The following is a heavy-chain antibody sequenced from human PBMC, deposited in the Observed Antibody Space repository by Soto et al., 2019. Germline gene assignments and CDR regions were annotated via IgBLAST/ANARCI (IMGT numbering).Heavy chain of an antibody. J-gene: IGHJ5*02. V-gene: IGHV4-30-2*01. D-gene: IGHD3-16*01. CDR2: IYHSGST. CDR3: ARGGARNWFDP. Sequence: SETLSLTCAVSGGSISSGGYSWIWIRQPPGKGLEWIGYIYHSGSTYYNPSLKSRVTISVDRSKNQFSLKLSSVTAADTAVYYCARGGARNWFDPWGQGTLVTVSS. CDR1: GGSISSGGYS.